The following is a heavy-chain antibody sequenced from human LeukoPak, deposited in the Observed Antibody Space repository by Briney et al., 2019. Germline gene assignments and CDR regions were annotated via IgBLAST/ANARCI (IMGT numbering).Heavy chain of an antibody. J-gene: IGHJ4*02. Sequence: SETLSLTCTVSGGSISSYYWSWIRQPAGKGLEWIGRIYTSGSTNYNPSLKSRVTISVDTSKNQFSLKLSSVTAADTAVYYCARGGQGRIAVADGGFDYWGQGTLVTVSS. CDR2: IYTSGST. V-gene: IGHV4-4*07. CDR1: GGSISSYY. D-gene: IGHD6-19*01. CDR3: ARGGQGRIAVADGGFDY.